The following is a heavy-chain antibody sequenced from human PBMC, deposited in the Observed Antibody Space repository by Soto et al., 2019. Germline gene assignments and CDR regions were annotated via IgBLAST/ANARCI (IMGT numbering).Heavy chain of an antibody. CDR2: FDPEDGET. Sequence: ASVKVSCKVSGYTLTELSMHWVRQAPGKGLEWMGGFDPEDGETIYAQKFQGRVTVTEDTSTDTAYMELNSLRSEDTAVYFCATAVVLVPAAIRFHYYLGMDVW. CDR1: GYTLTELS. J-gene: IGHJ6*01. D-gene: IGHD2-2*01. CDR3: ATAVVLVPAAIRFHYYLGMDV. V-gene: IGHV1-24*01.